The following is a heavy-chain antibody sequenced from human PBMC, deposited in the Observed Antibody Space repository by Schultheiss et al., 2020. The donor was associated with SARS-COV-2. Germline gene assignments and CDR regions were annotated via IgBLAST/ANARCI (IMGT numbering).Heavy chain of an antibody. CDR1: GGSFSGYY. CDR3: ARDPSDIVVVPAAYNWFDP. CDR2: IYYSGST. Sequence: SETLSLTCAVYGGSFSGYYWSWIRQPPGKGLEWIGYIYYSGSTNYNPSLKSRVTISVDTSKNQFSLKLSSVTAADTAVYYCARDPSDIVVVPAAYNWFDPWGQGTLVTVSS. V-gene: IGHV4-59*01. D-gene: IGHD2-2*01. J-gene: IGHJ5*02.